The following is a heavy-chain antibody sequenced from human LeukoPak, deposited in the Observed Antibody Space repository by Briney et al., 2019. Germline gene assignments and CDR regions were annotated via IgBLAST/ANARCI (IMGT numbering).Heavy chain of an antibody. J-gene: IGHJ4*02. V-gene: IGHV3-7*01. D-gene: IGHD2/OR15-2a*01. CDR2: IKQDGSGK. Sequence: GGSLRLSCVASGFTFSSNWMSWVRQAPGKGLEWVANIKQDGSGKYYVDSVKGRFTISRDNAESSLYLQMNSLRAEDTAVYYCARVFYQDSGTSYRHLDYWGQGTRVTVSS. CDR1: GFTFSSNW. CDR3: ARVFYQDSGTSYRHLDY.